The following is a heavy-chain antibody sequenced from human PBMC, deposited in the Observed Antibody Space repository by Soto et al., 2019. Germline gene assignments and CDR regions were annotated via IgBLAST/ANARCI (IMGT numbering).Heavy chain of an antibody. V-gene: IGHV2-5*01. D-gene: IGHD2-15*01. Sequence: QITLKESGPTLVKPTQTLTLTCSFSGFSLYSSGVGVGWVRQPPGKALEWLGVIYWNDDKSYSPSLQTRVTIAQDTSAHQVFLTLTDVDPMDTGTYYCAPTGCGGKDCYLFSYFVIDVWGQGTTVIVS. CDR3: APTGCGGKDCYLFSYFVIDV. CDR2: IYWNDDK. CDR1: GFSLYSSGVG. J-gene: IGHJ6*02.